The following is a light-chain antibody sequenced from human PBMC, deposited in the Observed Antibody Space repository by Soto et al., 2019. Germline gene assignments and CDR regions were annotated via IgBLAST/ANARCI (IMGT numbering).Light chain of an antibody. V-gene: IGKV1-5*03. J-gene: IGKJ3*01. CDR2: KAS. CDR1: QTIGSW. CDR3: QQYDSYSLVT. Sequence: DIQMTQSPSTLSASVGDRVIITCRASQTIGSWLAWYQQKPGKAPKLLIYKASSLESGVPLSFSGSGSRTEFTLPISRLQPDDFAPYYCQQYDSYSLVTFGPGTKVDSK.